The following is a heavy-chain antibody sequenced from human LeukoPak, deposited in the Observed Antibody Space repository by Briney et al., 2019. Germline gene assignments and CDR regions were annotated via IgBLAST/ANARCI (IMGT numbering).Heavy chain of an antibody. CDR2: ISSSGSTI. Sequence: GGSLRLSCAASGFTFSSYEMNWVRQAPGKGLEWVSYISSSGSTIYYADSVKGRFTISRDNAKNSLYLQMNSLRAEDTAVYYCASQDYGDYGPAEYFQHWGQGPLVTVSS. CDR1: GFTFSSYE. V-gene: IGHV3-48*03. CDR3: ASQDYGDYGPAEYFQH. J-gene: IGHJ1*01. D-gene: IGHD4-17*01.